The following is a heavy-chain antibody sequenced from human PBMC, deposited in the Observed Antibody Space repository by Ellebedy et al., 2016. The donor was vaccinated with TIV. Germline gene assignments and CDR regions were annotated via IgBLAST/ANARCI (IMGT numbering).Heavy chain of an antibody. D-gene: IGHD4-17*01. CDR2: MNPNSANT. CDR1: GYTFGSFD. J-gene: IGHJ4*02. Sequence: ASVKVSCKTSGYTFGSFDIVWVRQATGQGLGWMGWMNPNSANTGYAEKFRYTVTLTRDTSTDTAYMELNSLRSEDTAVYYCARARRGLLWADNWGQGTLVAVSS. CDR3: ARARRGLLWADN. V-gene: IGHV1-8*01.